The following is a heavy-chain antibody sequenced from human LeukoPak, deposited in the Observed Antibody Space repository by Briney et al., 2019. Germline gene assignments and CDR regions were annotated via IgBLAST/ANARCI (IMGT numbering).Heavy chain of an antibody. CDR3: ARDRTDSSSWYVRRAFDI. CDR1: GGTFSSYA. Sequence: SVKVSCKASGGTFSSYAISWVRQAPGQGLEWMGGIIPIFGTANYAQKFQGRVTITADKSTSTAYMELSSLRSEDTAVYYCARDRTDSSSWYVRRAFDIWGQGTMVPVSS. V-gene: IGHV1-69*06. CDR2: IIPIFGTA. J-gene: IGHJ3*02. D-gene: IGHD6-13*01.